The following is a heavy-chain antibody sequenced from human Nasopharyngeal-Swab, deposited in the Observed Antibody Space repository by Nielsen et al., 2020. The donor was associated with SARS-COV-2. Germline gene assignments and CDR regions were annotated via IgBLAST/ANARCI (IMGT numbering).Heavy chain of an antibody. CDR3: ARVLAVAGTRKSLDV. CDR2: IYYSGST. CDR1: GGSVSNYNYY. Sequence: GSLRLSCSVSGGSVSNYNYYWSWIRQPPGKRLEWIGYIYYSGSTNYNPSLRSRVTISVDTSKNQFSLKLNPVTAADTAMYYCARVLAVAGTRKSLDVWGQGTTVTVSS. D-gene: IGHD6-19*01. J-gene: IGHJ6*02. V-gene: IGHV4-61*01.